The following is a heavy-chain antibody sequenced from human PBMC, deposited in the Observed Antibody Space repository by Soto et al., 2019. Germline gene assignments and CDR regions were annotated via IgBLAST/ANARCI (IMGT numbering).Heavy chain of an antibody. CDR1: GVTFSSYA. Sequence: GASVKVSCKASGVTFSSYAISWVRQAPGQGLEWMGGIIPIFGTANYAQKFQGRVTITADESTSTAYMELSSLRSEDTAVYYCARIQCAYCSSTSCYTCGPPPNYYYYYGMDVWGQGTTVTVSS. D-gene: IGHD2-2*02. CDR3: ARIQCAYCSSTSCYTCGPPPNYYYYYGMDV. J-gene: IGHJ6*02. CDR2: IIPIFGTA. V-gene: IGHV1-69*13.